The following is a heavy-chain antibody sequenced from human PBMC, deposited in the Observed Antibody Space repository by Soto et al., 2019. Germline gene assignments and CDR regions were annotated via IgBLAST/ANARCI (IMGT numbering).Heavy chain of an antibody. D-gene: IGHD3-3*01. CDR2: IIPIFGTA. CDR3: ARGARFLEWLSFDH. J-gene: IGHJ4*02. CDR1: GDTFNKYA. Sequence: QVPLEQSGAEVKPLGSSVKVSCKASGDTFNKYAISWVRQAPGQGLEWMGGIIPIFGTANYAPQFQDRVTITADEATSTAYMELTSLKSDDTAVYFCARGARFLEWLSFDHWGQGTLVTVSS. V-gene: IGHV1-69*12.